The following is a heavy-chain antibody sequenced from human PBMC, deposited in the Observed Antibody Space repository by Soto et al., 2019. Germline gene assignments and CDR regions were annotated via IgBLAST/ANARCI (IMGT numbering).Heavy chain of an antibody. D-gene: IGHD6-19*01. CDR2: IYHSGST. J-gene: IGHJ4*02. V-gene: IGHV4-30-2*01. CDR3: ARGGLLPDY. Sequence: PSETLSLTCAVSGGSTSSGGYSWSWLRQPPGKGLEWIGYIYHSGSTYYNPSLKSRVTISVDRSKNQFSLKLSSVTAADTAVYYGARGGLLPDYWGQGTLVTVSS. CDR1: GGSTSSGGYS.